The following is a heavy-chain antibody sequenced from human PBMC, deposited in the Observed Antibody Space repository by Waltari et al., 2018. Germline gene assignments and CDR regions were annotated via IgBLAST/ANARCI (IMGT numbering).Heavy chain of an antibody. D-gene: IGHD3-22*01. Sequence: QVQLQESGPGLVKPSQTLSLTCTVSGGLISSGSYYWTWIRQPAGKGLEWIGRIYASGSTNYNPSLKSRVTISVDTPRNQFSLKLTSVTAADTAVYYCARDTEYYYDDSGFVFDIWGQGTMVTVSS. CDR1: GGLISSGSYY. V-gene: IGHV4-61*02. CDR2: IYASGST. CDR3: ARDTEYYYDDSGFVFDI. J-gene: IGHJ3*02.